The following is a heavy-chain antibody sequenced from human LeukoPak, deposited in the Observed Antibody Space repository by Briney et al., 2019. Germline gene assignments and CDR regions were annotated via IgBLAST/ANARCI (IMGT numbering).Heavy chain of an antibody. D-gene: IGHD3-22*01. Sequence: GGSLRLSCAASGITFSSYGMTWVRQAPGKGLEWDSGISGSGGNTHYADSVKGRFTISRDNSKNTVYLQMDSLRAEDTAIYYCARYYYDSTPRAYYFDYWGQGTLLTVSS. CDR2: ISGSGGNT. V-gene: IGHV3-23*01. CDR3: ARYYYDSTPRAYYFDY. CDR1: GITFSSYG. J-gene: IGHJ4*02.